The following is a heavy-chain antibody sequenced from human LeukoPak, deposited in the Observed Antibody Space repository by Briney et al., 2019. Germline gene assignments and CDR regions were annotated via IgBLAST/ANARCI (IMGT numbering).Heavy chain of an antibody. V-gene: IGHV3-23*01. J-gene: IGHJ4*02. D-gene: IGHD3-22*01. CDR3: AKRGFSGYYLHY. CDR1: GFTFSNYA. Sequence: GGSLRLSCAASGFTFSNYAMSWVRQAPGKGLDWVSSISGSGGSTYYADSVKGRFTISRDNSKNTIYLQMNSLRAEDTAVYYCAKRGFSGYYLHYCGQGTLVSVSS. CDR2: ISGSGGST.